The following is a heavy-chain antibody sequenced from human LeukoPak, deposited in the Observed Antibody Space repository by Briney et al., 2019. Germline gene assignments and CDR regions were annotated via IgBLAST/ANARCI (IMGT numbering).Heavy chain of an antibody. CDR1: GGSISSGDYY. V-gene: IGHV4-30-4*01. CDR3: ARGWNYYDSSGYYNWFDP. J-gene: IGHJ5*02. Sequence: PSQTLSLTCTVSGGSISSGDYYWSWIRQPPGKGLEWIGYIYYSGSTHYNPSLKSRVTISVDTSKNQFSLKLSSVTAADTAVYYCARGWNYYDSSGYYNWFDPWGQGTLVTVSS. CDR2: IYYSGST. D-gene: IGHD3-22*01.